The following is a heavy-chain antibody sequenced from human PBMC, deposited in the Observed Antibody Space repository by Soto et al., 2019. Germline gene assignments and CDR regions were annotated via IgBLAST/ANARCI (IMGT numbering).Heavy chain of an antibody. V-gene: IGHV4-30-4*01. CDR3: ARYYYDSSGYYYEDY. CDR1: GGSISSGDYY. D-gene: IGHD3-22*01. CDR2: IYYSGST. J-gene: IGHJ4*02. Sequence: PSETLSLSCTVSGGSISSGDYYWSWIRQPPGKGLEWIGYIYYSGSTYYNPSLKSRVTISVDTSKNQFSLKLSSVTAADTAVYYCARYYYDSSGYYYEDYWGQGTLVTVSS.